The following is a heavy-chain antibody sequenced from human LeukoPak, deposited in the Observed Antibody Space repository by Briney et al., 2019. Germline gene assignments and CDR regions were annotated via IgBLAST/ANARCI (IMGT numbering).Heavy chain of an antibody. CDR3: ARERLPAYYYYYGMDV. CDR2: INPNSGGT. Sequence: GASVKVSCKASGYTFTGYYMHWVRQAPGQGLGWMGWINPNSGGTNYAQKFQGRVTMTRDTSISTAYMELSRLRSDDTAVYYCARERLPAYYYYYGMDVWGQGTTVTVSS. J-gene: IGHJ6*02. D-gene: IGHD6-25*01. CDR1: GYTFTGYY. V-gene: IGHV1-2*02.